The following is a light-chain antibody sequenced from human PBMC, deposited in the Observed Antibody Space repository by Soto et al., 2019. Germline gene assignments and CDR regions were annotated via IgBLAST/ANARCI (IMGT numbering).Light chain of an antibody. CDR1: SSNIGASYA. Sequence: QSVLTQPPSVSGAPGQRVTISCTGSSSNIGASYAVHWYQQLPGTAPKLLIYGNINRPSGVPDRFSGSKSGTSASLAITGLQAEDEADYYCQSYDSSLSGSVFGGGTKLTVL. CDR3: QSYDSSLSGSV. J-gene: IGLJ3*02. V-gene: IGLV1-40*01. CDR2: GNI.